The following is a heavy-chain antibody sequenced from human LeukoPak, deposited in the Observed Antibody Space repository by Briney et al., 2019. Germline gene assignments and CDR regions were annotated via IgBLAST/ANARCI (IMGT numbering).Heavy chain of an antibody. V-gene: IGHV4-38-2*02. J-gene: IGHJ4*02. CDR2: IYRSGST. CDR3: ARLSVAGTAADY. D-gene: IGHD6-19*01. CDR1: SYSISSGYY. Sequence: SETLSLTCTVSSYSISSGYYWGWIRQPPGKGLEWIGTIYRSGSTYYNPSLKSRVTISVDTSKNQFSLKLSSVTAADTAVYYCARLSVAGTAADYWGQGTLVTVSS.